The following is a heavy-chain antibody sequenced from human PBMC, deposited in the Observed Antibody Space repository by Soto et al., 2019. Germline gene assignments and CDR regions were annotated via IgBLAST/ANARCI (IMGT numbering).Heavy chain of an antibody. CDR2: FYPGDSTS. Sequence: GESLKISCKTSGYSFISYWVAWVRQKPGKGLEWMGTFYPGDSTSTYSPSFQGQVTISVDKSISTAYLHLSSLKASDTAMYYCARIMGYCRNNDCSWTFDIWGQGTTVTVSS. D-gene: IGHD2-15*01. V-gene: IGHV5-51*01. J-gene: IGHJ3*02. CDR3: ARIMGYCRNNDCSWTFDI. CDR1: GYSFISYW.